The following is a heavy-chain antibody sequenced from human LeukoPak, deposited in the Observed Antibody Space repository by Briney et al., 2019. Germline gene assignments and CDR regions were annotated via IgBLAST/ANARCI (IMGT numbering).Heavy chain of an antibody. CDR1: GGTFSSYA. D-gene: IGHD5-18*01. Sequence: SVKVSCKASGGTFSSYAISWVRQAPGQGLEWMGGIIPIFGTANYAQKFQGRATITADESTSTAYMELSSLRSEDTAVYYCARDPRGRGYSYGPFDYWGQGTLVTVSS. CDR3: ARDPRGRGYSYGPFDY. V-gene: IGHV1-69*13. J-gene: IGHJ4*02. CDR2: IIPIFGTA.